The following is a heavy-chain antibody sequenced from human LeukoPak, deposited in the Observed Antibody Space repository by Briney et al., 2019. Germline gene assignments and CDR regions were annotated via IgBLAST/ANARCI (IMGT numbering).Heavy chain of an antibody. Sequence: GGSLRLSCAASGFTFSSDWMRWVRQAPGKGLEWVANIKHDGSEKYYVDSVKGRFTISRDNAKNSLYLQMNSLRAEDTAVYYCARVPHVWKATYYLDYWGQGTLVTFSS. D-gene: IGHD1-1*01. CDR3: ARVPHVWKATYYLDY. CDR1: GFTFSSDW. J-gene: IGHJ4*02. V-gene: IGHV3-7*01. CDR2: IKHDGSEK.